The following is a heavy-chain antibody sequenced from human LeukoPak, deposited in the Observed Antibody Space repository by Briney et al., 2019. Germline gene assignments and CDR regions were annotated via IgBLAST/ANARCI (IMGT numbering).Heavy chain of an antibody. CDR3: ARGPSYCSGGSCFPYYYYYYMDV. D-gene: IGHD2-15*01. CDR1: GGTFSSYA. J-gene: IGHJ6*03. CDR2: IIPIFGTA. V-gene: IGHV1-69*05. Sequence: ASVKVSCKASGGTFSSYAISWVRQAPGQGLEWMGRIIPIFGTANYAQKFQGRVTITTDESTSTAYTELSSLRSEDTAVYYCARGPSYCSGGSCFPYYYYYYMDVWGKGTTVTVSS.